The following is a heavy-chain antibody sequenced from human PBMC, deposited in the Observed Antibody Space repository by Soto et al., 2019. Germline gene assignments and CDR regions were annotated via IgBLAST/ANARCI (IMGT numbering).Heavy chain of an antibody. D-gene: IGHD1-26*01. CDR1: GYTLTELS. J-gene: IGHJ1*01. CDR3: ASRKISVGGSYYQVAEYFQH. V-gene: IGHV1-24*01. Sequence: ASVKVSCKVSGYTLTELSMHWVRQAPGKGLEWMGGFDPEDGETIYAQKFQGRVTMTEDTSTDTAYMELSSLRSEDTAVYYCASRKISVGGSYYQVAEYFQHWGQGTLVTVSS. CDR2: FDPEDGET.